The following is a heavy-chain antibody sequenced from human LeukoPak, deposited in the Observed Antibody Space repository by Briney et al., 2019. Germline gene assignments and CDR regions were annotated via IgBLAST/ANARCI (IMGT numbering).Heavy chain of an antibody. J-gene: IGHJ5*02. CDR2: ISFDGSNK. V-gene: IGHV3-30-3*01. CDR3: AGKEFGSNLGFDP. Sequence: GGSLRLSCAASGFTFSSYTIHWVRQPPGKGLEWVAVISFDGSNKYYADSVKGRFTISRDNSKNTLYLQMNSLRAEDTAVYYCAGKEFGSNLGFDPWGQGTLVNVPS. D-gene: IGHD3-16*01. CDR1: GFTFSSYT.